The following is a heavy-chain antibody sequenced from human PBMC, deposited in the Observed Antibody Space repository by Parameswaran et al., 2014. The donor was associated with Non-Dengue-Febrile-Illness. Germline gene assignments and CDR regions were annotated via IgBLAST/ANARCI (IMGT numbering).Heavy chain of an antibody. Sequence: VRQAPGKGLEWVGFIRSKAYGGTTEYAASVKGRFTISRDDSKSIAYLQMNSLKTEDTAVYYCTRVIIVVVAATLDYWGQGTLVTVSS. D-gene: IGHD2-15*01. CDR3: TRVIIVVVAATLDY. V-gene: IGHV3-49*02. J-gene: IGHJ4*02. CDR2: IRSKAYGGTT.